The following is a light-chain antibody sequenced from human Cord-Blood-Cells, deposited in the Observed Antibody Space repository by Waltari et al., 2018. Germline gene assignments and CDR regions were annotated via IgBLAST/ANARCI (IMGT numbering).Light chain of an antibody. V-gene: IGLV2-23*01. Sequence: QSALTQPASASGSPGQSITISCTGTSSDVGSYNLVSWYQQHPGKAPKLMIYEGSKRPAGVSKLFAGSKSDNTASLTISGLQAEDEADYYCCSYAGSSTSVFGGGTKLTVL. J-gene: IGLJ2*01. CDR1: SSDVGSYNL. CDR3: CSYAGSSTSV. CDR2: EGS.